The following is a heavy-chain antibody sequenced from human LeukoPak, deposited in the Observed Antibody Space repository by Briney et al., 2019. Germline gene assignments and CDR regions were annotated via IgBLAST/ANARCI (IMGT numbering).Heavy chain of an antibody. V-gene: IGHV1-2*02. CDR1: GYTFTGYY. J-gene: IGHJ4*02. CDR3: ARVNRGYCSSTSCYFVY. CDR2: INPNSGGT. Sequence: GASVTVSCKASGYTFTGYYMHWVRQAPGQGLEWMGWINPNSGGTNYAQKFQGRVTMTRDTSISTAYMELSRLRSDDTAVYYCARVNRGYCSSTSCYFVYWGQGTLVTVSS. D-gene: IGHD2-2*01.